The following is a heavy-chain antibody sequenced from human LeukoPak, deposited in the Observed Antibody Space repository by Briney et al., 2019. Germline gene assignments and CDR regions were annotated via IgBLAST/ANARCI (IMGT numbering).Heavy chain of an antibody. D-gene: IGHD3-3*01. V-gene: IGHV1-2*04. J-gene: IGHJ6*02. CDR3: ARDRRRMGFLEWLNGMDV. Sequence: RASVKVSCKASGYTFTGYYMHWVRQAPGQGLEWMGWINPNSGGTNYAQKFQGWVTMTRDTSISTAYMELSRLRSDDTAVYYCARDRRRMGFLEWLNGMDVWGQGTTVTVSS. CDR1: GYTFTGYY. CDR2: INPNSGGT.